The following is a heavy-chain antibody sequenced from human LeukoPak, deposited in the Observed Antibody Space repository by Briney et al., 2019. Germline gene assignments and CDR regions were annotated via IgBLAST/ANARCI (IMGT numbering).Heavy chain of an antibody. CDR2: ISSSSSYI. J-gene: IGHJ4*02. CDR3: ARDSMGAPDY. Sequence: GGSLRLSCAASGFTFSSYSMNWVRQAPGKGLEWVSSISSSSSYIYYADSVKGRFTISRDNAKNSLYLQMNSLRAEDTAVYYCARDSMGAPDYWGQGTWSPSPQ. D-gene: IGHD1-26*01. V-gene: IGHV3-21*01. CDR1: GFTFSSYS.